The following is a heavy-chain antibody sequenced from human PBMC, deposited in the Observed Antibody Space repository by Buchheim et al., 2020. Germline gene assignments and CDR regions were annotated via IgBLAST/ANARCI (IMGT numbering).Heavy chain of an antibody. CDR1: GGTFSSYS. Sequence: QVQLVQSGAEVKKPGSSVKVSCKASGGTFSSYSISWLRQAPGQGPEWMGGIIPIFGTANYAQKFQGSVRITADESTRTAYMELSSRRAEDTATYYCARVFGSSGSGEGGYFFYWGQGT. J-gene: IGHJ4*02. V-gene: IGHV1-69*01. CDR3: ARVFGSSGSGEGGYFFY. CDR2: IIPIFGTA. D-gene: IGHD3-22*01.